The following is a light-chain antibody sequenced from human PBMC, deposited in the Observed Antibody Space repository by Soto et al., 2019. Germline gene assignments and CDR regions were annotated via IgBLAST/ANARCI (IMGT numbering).Light chain of an antibody. Sequence: EIVLTQSPGTLSLSPGERATLSCRASQSVSSSYLAWYQQKPGQAPRLLIYGASSRATGLPDRFSGGGSGTNFTLTISRLEPEDFAVYYCQQYGSSPPYTFGQGTKLEIK. J-gene: IGKJ2*01. CDR1: QSVSSSY. V-gene: IGKV3-20*01. CDR3: QQYGSSPPYT. CDR2: GAS.